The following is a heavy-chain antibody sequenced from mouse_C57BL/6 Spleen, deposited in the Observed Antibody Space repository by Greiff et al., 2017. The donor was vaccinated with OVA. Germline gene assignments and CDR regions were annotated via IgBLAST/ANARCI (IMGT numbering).Heavy chain of an antibody. J-gene: IGHJ3*01. D-gene: IGHD1-1*01. CDR3: ARQGVITTGGSWFAY. Sequence: VHLVESGAELVKPGASVKISCKASGYAFSSYWMNWVKQRPGKGLEWIGQIYPGDGDTNYNGKFKGKATLTADKSSSTAYMQLSSLTSEDSAVYFCARQGVITTGGSWFAYWGQGTLVTVSA. V-gene: IGHV1-80*01. CDR1: GYAFSSYW. CDR2: IYPGDGDT.